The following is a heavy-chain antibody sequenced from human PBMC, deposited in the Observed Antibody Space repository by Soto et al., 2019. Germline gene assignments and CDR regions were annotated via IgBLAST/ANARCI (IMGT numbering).Heavy chain of an antibody. V-gene: IGHV1-18*01. Sequence: ASVKVSCKASGYTFTSYGISWLRQAPGQGLEWMGWISAYNGNTNYAQKLQGRVTMTTDTSTSTAYMELRSLRSDDTAVYYCARGPSPIAGHYYYYYYMDVWGKGTTVTVSS. J-gene: IGHJ6*03. D-gene: IGHD6-13*01. CDR3: ARGPSPIAGHYYYYYYMDV. CDR2: ISAYNGNT. CDR1: GYTFTSYG.